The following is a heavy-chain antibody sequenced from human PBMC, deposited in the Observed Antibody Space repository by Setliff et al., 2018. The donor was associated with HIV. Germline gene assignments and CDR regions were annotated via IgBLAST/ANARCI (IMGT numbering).Heavy chain of an antibody. CDR2: ISQTRST. Sequence: SETLSLTCAVYGGSFSGDYWVWIRQSPGKGLEWIGDISQTRSTNYDPSLQSRVTISLDTSKNQLSLKLTSVSAADTAVYYCARGRLRTVTSLIKKRASYTWLDPWGQGTLVTVSS. D-gene: IGHD3-16*01. CDR1: GGSFSGDY. J-gene: IGHJ5*02. CDR3: ARGRLRTVTSLIKKRASYTWLDP. V-gene: IGHV4-34*01.